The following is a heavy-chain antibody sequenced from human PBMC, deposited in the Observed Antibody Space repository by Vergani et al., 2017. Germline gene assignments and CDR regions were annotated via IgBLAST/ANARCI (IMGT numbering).Heavy chain of an antibody. CDR3: ARVMYRXEASTGYRLEGMDI. V-gene: IGHV4-59*13. J-gene: IGHJ6*02. Sequence: QVQLEESGPGLVKPSETLALTCTVSGGSFNTYYWSWIRQSPGKGLEWIGYIYSTGSTNYNPSLNSRVTMSVDTSKNQFSLKLRSVTAADTAVYFCARVMYRXEASTGYRLEGMDIWGQGTTVTISS. D-gene: IGHD3-9*01. CDR1: GGSFNTYY. CDR2: IYSTGST.